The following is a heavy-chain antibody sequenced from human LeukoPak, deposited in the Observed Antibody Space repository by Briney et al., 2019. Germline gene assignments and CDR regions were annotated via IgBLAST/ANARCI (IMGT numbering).Heavy chain of an antibody. Sequence: GGSLRLSCAASGFTFSSFAMSWVRQAPGKGLVCVSAISGSGGSTYYADSVKGRFTISRDNSKNTLYLQMNSLRAEDTAVYYCAKASRQLREWFDPWGQGTLVTVSS. J-gene: IGHJ5*02. CDR2: ISGSGGST. CDR1: GFTFSSFA. CDR3: AKASRQLREWFDP. D-gene: IGHD2-2*01. V-gene: IGHV3-23*01.